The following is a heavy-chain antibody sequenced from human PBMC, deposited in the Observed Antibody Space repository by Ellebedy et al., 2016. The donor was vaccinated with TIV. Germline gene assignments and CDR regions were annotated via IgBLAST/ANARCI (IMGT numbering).Heavy chain of an antibody. CDR3: AKDLRYCSGGSCLPYGMDV. CDR1: GFTFSSYA. D-gene: IGHD2-15*01. CDR2: ISGSGGST. V-gene: IGHV3-23*01. Sequence: PGGSLRLSCAASGFTFSSYAMIWVRQAPGKGLEWVSAISGSGGSTYYADSVKGRFTISRDNSKNTLYLQMNSLRAEDTAVYYCAKDLRYCSGGSCLPYGMDVWGQGTTVTVSS. J-gene: IGHJ6*02.